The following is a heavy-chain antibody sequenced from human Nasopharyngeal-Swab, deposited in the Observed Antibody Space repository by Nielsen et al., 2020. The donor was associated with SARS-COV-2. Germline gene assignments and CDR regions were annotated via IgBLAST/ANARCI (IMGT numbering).Heavy chain of an antibody. V-gene: IGHV3-21*01. CDR1: GFTFSSYG. D-gene: IGHD3-22*01. Sequence: GESLKISCAASGFTFSSYGMNWVRQAPGKGLEWVSSISSSSSYIYYADSVKGRFTISRDNAKNTVYLQMNGLRAEDTAVYYCARASHDTGGYVNMDVWGKGTTVTVSS. J-gene: IGHJ6*03. CDR2: ISSSSSYI. CDR3: ARASHDTGGYVNMDV.